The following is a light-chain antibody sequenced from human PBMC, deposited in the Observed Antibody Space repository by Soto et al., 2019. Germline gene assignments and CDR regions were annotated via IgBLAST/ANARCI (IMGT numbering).Light chain of an antibody. J-gene: IGKJ2*01. Sequence: EIVMTQSPATLSVSPGGRATLSCRASQSISDTLAWYQQKPGQAPRLLIHGASSLLSGVSSRFSGSGSGTDFTLTIASLQPEDFSTYYCQQSDSTPYNFGQGTKVDIK. CDR3: QQSDSTPYN. V-gene: IGKV3-15*01. CDR2: GAS. CDR1: QSISDT.